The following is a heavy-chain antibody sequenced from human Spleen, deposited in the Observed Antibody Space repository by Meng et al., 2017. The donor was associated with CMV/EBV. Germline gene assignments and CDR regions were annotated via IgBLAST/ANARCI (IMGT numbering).Heavy chain of an antibody. J-gene: IGHJ4*02. CDR3: AIHLRDKWSGEPIDY. CDR1: DGSFSDYY. Sequence: LRLSCAVYDGSFSDYYWSWIRQPPGKGLEWIGEINHSGSTNHNPSLKSRVTISVETSKNQFSLRLTSVTAADTAVYYCAIHLRDKWSGEPIDYWGQGTLVTVSS. CDR2: INHSGST. D-gene: IGHD3-3*01. V-gene: IGHV4-34*01.